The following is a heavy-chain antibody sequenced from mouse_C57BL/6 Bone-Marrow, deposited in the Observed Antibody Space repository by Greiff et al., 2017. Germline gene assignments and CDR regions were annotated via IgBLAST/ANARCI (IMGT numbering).Heavy chain of an antibody. V-gene: IGHV3-6*01. Sequence: DVKLQESGPGLVKPSQSLSLTCSVTGYSITSGYYWNWIRQFPGNKLEWMGYISYDGSNNYNPSLKNRISITRDTSTNQFFLKLNSVTTEDTATYYCARGALKWGQGTSVTVSS. J-gene: IGHJ4*01. CDR2: ISYDGSN. CDR1: GYSITSGYY. CDR3: ARGALK.